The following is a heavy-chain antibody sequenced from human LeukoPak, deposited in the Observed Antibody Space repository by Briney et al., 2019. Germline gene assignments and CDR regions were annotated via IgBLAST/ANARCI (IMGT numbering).Heavy chain of an antibody. CDR1: GGTFSSYA. D-gene: IGHD2-2*01. J-gene: IGHJ6*03. V-gene: IGHV1-69*01. CDR2: IIPIFGTA. Sequence: SVKVSCKASGGTFSSYAISWVRQALGQGLEWMGGIIPIFGTANYAQKFQGRVTITADESTSTAYMELSSLRSEDTAVYYCARPDIVVVPAAIDAYYYYYYYMDVWGKGTTVTVSS. CDR3: ARPDIVVVPAAIDAYYYYYYYMDV.